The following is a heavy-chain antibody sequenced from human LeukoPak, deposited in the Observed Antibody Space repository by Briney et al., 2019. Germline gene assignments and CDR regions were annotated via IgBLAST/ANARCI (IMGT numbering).Heavy chain of an antibody. D-gene: IGHD2-15*01. Sequence: GGSLRLSCAASGFTFSSYVMTWVRQAPGKGLEWVSSISGSDGRTYYADSVKGRFTISRDTSKNTLYLQVNSLRAEDTAVYYCARGGGYYPIDYWGQGTLVTVSS. V-gene: IGHV3-23*01. J-gene: IGHJ4*02. CDR3: ARGGGYYPIDY. CDR2: ISGSDGRT. CDR1: GFTFSSYV.